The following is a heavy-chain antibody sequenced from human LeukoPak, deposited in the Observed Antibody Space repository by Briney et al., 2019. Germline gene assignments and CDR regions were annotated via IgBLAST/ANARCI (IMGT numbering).Heavy chain of an antibody. J-gene: IGHJ6*02. CDR1: RFTCSDHG. CDR2: ISYGGNSR. CDR3: AKDRSIAARGSLYYYYGMHL. Sequence: GVSLTLYCAVSRFTCSDHGLLWVRQAPGKGRVGGEDISYGGNSRYYAVPVRGRFTISRDSSKNTVFLKMNRLKAEDTAIYYCAKDRSIAARGSLYYYYGMHLWGQGTTVTVSS. V-gene: IGHV3-30*18. D-gene: IGHD6-6*01.